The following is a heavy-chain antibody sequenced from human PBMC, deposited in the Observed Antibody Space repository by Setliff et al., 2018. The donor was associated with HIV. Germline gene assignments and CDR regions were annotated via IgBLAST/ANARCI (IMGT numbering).Heavy chain of an antibody. CDR3: ARGGALEWELPFDY. D-gene: IGHD1-26*01. CDR2: IYYSGST. CDR1: GGSISSNSYF. Sequence: SETLSLTCTVSGGSISSNSYFWGWIRQPPGKGLEWIGFIYYSGSTYYNPSLQSRVTISVDTSKNHFSLKLNSVTAADTAVYYCARGGALEWELPFDYWGQGTLVTVSS. V-gene: IGHV4-39*07. J-gene: IGHJ4*02.